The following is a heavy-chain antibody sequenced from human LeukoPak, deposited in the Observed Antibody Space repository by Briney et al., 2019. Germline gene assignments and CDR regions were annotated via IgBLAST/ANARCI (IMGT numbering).Heavy chain of an antibody. D-gene: IGHD4-17*01. CDR3: VNGEEDYGDFYYYYGMDV. CDR1: GFTFSSYG. J-gene: IGHJ6*02. CDR2: ISSNWGST. V-gene: IGHV3-64D*06. Sequence: GGSLRLSCAASGFTFSSYGMHWVRQAAGKGLEYVSAISSNWGSTYYADSVKGRFTISRDNSKNTLYLQMSSLRAEDTAVYYCVNGEEDYGDFYYYYGMDVWGQGTTVTVSS.